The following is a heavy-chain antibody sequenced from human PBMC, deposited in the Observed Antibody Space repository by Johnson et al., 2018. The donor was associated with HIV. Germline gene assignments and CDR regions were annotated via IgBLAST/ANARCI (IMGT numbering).Heavy chain of an antibody. CDR1: GFTFKDHY. CDR2: ISSSGSTI. Sequence: QVQLVESGGGLVQPGGSLRLSCVASGFTFKDHYMSWIRQAPGKGLEWVSYISSSGSTIYYADSVKGRFTISRDNAKNSLYLQMNSLRAEDTAVYYCARAGRLGYCSGGSCYSPAFDIWGQGTMVTVS. D-gene: IGHD2-15*01. J-gene: IGHJ3*02. CDR3: ARAGRLGYCSGGSCYSPAFDI. V-gene: IGHV3-11*04.